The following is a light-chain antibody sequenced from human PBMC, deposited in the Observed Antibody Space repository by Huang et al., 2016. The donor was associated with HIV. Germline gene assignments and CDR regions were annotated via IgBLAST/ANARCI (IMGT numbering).Light chain of an antibody. CDR3: QQRSDWLS. V-gene: IGKV3-11*01. CDR1: QTIGDN. CDR2: DAS. Sequence: IVLTQSPATLSFFPGQRVTLSCRASQTIGDNLAWYQHKPGQSPKLLIYDASHRATGIPDRFSGGGSGTDVTLTISSLEPEDFAVYYCQQRSDWLSFGGGTRV. J-gene: IGKJ4*01.